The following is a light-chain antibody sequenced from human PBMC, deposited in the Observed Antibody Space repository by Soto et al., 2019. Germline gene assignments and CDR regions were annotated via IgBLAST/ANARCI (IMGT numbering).Light chain of an antibody. Sequence: EKVMTQSPATLSVSPGERATLSCRASQSVKSSVAWYQQKPGQAPRLLIYDSFTRATGIPARFSGSASGTEFTLTISNLQSEDFAVYYCQQYDELPLTLGGGTKVEIK. J-gene: IGKJ4*01. CDR1: QSVKSS. CDR2: DSF. V-gene: IGKV3-15*01. CDR3: QQYDELPLT.